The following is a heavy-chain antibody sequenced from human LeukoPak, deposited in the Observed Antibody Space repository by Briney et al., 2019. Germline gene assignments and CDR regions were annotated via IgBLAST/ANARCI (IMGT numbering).Heavy chain of an antibody. CDR1: GFTFSSYA. D-gene: IGHD1-26*01. CDR2: ISGSGGST. CDR3: AKDRSAGGSYHKEFDY. J-gene: IGHJ4*02. Sequence: GGSLRLSCAASGFTFSSYAMSWVRQAPGKGLEWVSAISGSGGSTYYADSVKGRFTISRDNSKNTLYLQMNSLRAEDTAVYYCAKDRSAGGSYHKEFDYWGQGTLVTVSS. V-gene: IGHV3-23*01.